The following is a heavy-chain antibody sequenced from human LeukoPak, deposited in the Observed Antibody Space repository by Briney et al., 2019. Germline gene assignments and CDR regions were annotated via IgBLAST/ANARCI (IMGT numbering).Heavy chain of an antibody. D-gene: IGHD3-22*01. CDR1: GFTFGRHG. CDR2: IWYDGNKK. Sequence: GGSLRLSCVASGFTFGRHGMHWVRQAPGKGLEWVAVIWYDGNKKNYAASVRGRFTISRDNTKNTLYLQMNSLGAEDTAVYYCARIKYDNSGYYWDYWGQGTLVTVSS. J-gene: IGHJ4*02. CDR3: ARIKYDNSGYYWDY. V-gene: IGHV3-33*01.